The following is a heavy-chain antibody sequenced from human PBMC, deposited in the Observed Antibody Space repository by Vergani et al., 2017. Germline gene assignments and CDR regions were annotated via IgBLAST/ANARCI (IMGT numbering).Heavy chain of an antibody. CDR3: ARARYSYGYYFDY. CDR1: GGSISSYY. J-gene: IGHJ4*02. D-gene: IGHD5-18*01. V-gene: IGHV4-59*01. CDR2: IYYSGST. Sequence: QVQLQESGPGLVKPSETLSLTCTVSGGSISSYYWSWIRQPPGKGLEWIGYIYYSGSTNYNPALKRRVTISVDTSKNQFSLKLSSVTAADTAVYYCARARYSYGYYFDYWGQGTLVTVSS.